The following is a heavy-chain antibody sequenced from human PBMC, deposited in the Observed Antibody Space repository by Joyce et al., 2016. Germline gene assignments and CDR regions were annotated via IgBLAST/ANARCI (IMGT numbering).Heavy chain of an antibody. CDR2: ISASGGST. D-gene: IGHD3-3*01. Sequence: EVQLLESGGGLVQPGGSLRLSCAASGFTFSSYAMSWVRQAPGKGLEWVSTISASGGSTYSADSVKGRFTISRDNSEDSLYLHMNSLRAEDTAVYYCATWAPTNYDFWSGYSYYFDNWGQGTLVTVSS. CDR3: ATWAPTNYDFWSGYSYYFDN. CDR1: GFTFSSYA. V-gene: IGHV3-23*01. J-gene: IGHJ4*02.